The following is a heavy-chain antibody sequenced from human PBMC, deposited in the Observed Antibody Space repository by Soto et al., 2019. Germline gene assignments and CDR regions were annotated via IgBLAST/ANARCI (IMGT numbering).Heavy chain of an antibody. Sequence: ASVKVSCKDSGYSFTDYHIHWVRQAPGQGLEWLGRINPKSGGTSTAQKFQGWVTMTRDRSISTVYMELTRLRSDDTAVYFCARGHSTDLYNGVCSFFYNHEMDVWGQGTTVTVSS. J-gene: IGHJ6*02. D-gene: IGHD2-8*01. CDR3: ARGHSTDLYNGVCSFFYNHEMDV. V-gene: IGHV1-2*04. CDR2: INPKSGGT. CDR1: GYSFTDYH.